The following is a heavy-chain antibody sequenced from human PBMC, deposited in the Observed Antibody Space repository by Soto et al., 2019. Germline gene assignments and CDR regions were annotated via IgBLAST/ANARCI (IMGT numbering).Heavy chain of an antibody. CDR2: ITSDGRT. Sequence: PGGSLRLSCAASGFTFSSYAMSWVRQAPGKGLEWVSAITSDGRTFYADSAKGRFTISRDNSRNTVYLQMDSLRADDTAVYYCAKDYPSGTTDTFFDFWGLGTLVTVSS. CDR1: GFTFSSYA. D-gene: IGHD3-10*01. J-gene: IGHJ4*02. V-gene: IGHV3-23*01. CDR3: AKDYPSGTTDTFFDF.